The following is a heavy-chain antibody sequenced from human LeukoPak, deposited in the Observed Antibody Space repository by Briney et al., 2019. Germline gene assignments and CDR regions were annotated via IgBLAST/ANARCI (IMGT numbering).Heavy chain of an antibody. D-gene: IGHD6-13*01. CDR2: IYYSGST. CDR1: GGSISSYH. V-gene: IGHV4-59*08. J-gene: IGHJ5*02. CDR3: ARLGDVSSSWYEAYWFDP. Sequence: PSETLSLTCTVSGGSISSYHWSWIRQPPGKGLEWIGYIYYSGSTNYNPSLKSRVTISVDTSKNQFSLKLSSVTAADTAVYYCARLGDVSSSWYEAYWFDPWGQGTLVTVSS.